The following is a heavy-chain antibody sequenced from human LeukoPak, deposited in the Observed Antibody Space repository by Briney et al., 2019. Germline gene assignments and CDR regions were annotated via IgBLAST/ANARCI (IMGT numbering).Heavy chain of an antibody. V-gene: IGHV3-30*04. J-gene: IGHJ5*02. CDR1: GFTFSSYA. CDR2: ISYDGSNK. CDR3: ARSKRHWFDP. Sequence: GGSLRLSCAASGFTFSSYAMHWVRQAPGKGLEWVAVISYDGSNKYYADSVKGRFTISRDNSKNTLYLQVNSLRAEDTAVHYCARSKRHWFDPWGQGTLVTVSS.